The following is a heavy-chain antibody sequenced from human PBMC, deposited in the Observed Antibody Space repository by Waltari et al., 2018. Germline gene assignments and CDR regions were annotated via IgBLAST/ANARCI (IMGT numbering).Heavy chain of an antibody. V-gene: IGHV3-43*01. CDR1: GFTFDDYT. J-gene: IGHJ4*02. Sequence: EVQLVESGGVVVQPGGSLRLSCSASGFTFDDYTMHWVRQAPGKGLEWVSLISWDGGSTYYVDSVKGRFTISRDNSKNSLYLQMNSLRTEDTALYYCAKAGYSSSSGAFDYWGQGTLVTVSS. D-gene: IGHD6-6*01. CDR2: ISWDGGST. CDR3: AKAGYSSSSGAFDY.